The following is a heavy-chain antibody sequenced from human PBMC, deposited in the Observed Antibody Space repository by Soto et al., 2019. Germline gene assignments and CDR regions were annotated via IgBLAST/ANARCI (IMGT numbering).Heavy chain of an antibody. CDR2: FDPEDGET. V-gene: IGHV1-24*01. D-gene: IGHD6-19*01. J-gene: IGHJ3*02. Sequence: GASVKVSCKVSGYTLTELSMHWVRQAPGKGLEWMGGFDPEDGETIYAQKFQGRVTMTEDTSTDTAYMELSSLRSEDTAVYYCATDTSISSGYDAFDIWGQGTMVTVSS. CDR1: GYTLTELS. CDR3: ATDTSISSGYDAFDI.